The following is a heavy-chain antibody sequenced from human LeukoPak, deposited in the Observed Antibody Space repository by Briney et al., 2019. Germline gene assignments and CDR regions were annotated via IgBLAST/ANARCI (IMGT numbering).Heavy chain of an antibody. Sequence: TSSETLSLTCTVSGDSITSSYWSWIRQPPGKGLEWIAYTYYSGNTYYNPSLKGRVTISLDTSKNQFSLKVTPVTAADTAVYFCARGGYWFDSWGQGTLVTVSS. CDR2: TYYSGNT. CDR3: ARGGYWFDS. J-gene: IGHJ5*01. CDR1: GDSITSSY. V-gene: IGHV4-59*01.